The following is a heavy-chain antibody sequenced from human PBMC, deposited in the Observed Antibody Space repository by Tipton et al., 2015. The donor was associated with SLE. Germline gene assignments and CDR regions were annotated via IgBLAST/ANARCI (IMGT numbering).Heavy chain of an antibody. J-gene: IGHJ4*02. Sequence: SLRLSCAASGFTFSDYYMSWIRQAPGKGLEWVSYISSRGPAIYYADSVKGRFTISRDNAKNSLYLQMNSLRAEDTAVYYCARRSRSSGWSYWGQGTLVTVSS. V-gene: IGHV3-11*04. CDR3: ARRSRSSGWSY. CDR1: GFTFSDYY. D-gene: IGHD6-19*01. CDR2: ISSRGPAI.